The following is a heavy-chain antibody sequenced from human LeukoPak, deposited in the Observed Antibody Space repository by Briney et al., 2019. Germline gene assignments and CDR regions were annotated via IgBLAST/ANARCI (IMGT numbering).Heavy chain of an antibody. Sequence: GGSLRLSCVGSGFMFRDYSMNWVRQSPGKGLEGVSYISSIGRTSVYADSVNGRLTVSRDNAKNSLFLQMNGLRDEDTAMYYCARVQGVCNSTTCFVGNADVWGKGTTVIVSS. CDR2: ISSIGRTS. D-gene: IGHD2/OR15-2a*01. CDR3: ARVQGVCNSTTCFVGNADV. CDR1: GFMFRDYS. J-gene: IGHJ6*04. V-gene: IGHV3-48*02.